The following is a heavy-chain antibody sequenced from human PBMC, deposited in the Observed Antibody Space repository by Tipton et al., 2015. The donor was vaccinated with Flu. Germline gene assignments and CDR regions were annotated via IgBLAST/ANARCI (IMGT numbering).Heavy chain of an antibody. Sequence: VQLVQSGGGVVQPGGSLRLSCTASGFTFSNYAMSWVRQAPARGLEWVSVIGPGGDNPKYADSVKGRFTISRDNSRNTLYLQMNSLRVDDTAVYYCAKYIVVAATRQFDYWGQGTLVTVSS. CDR3: AKYIVVAATRQFDY. J-gene: IGHJ4*02. D-gene: IGHD2-15*01. CDR1: GFTFSNYA. V-gene: IGHV3-23*04. CDR2: IGPGGDNP.